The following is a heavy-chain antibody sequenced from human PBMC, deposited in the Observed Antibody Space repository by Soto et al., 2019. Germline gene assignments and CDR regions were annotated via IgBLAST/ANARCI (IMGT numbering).Heavy chain of an antibody. CDR2: INQDGGVT. CDR1: GFTFISSF. J-gene: IGHJ4*02. Sequence: GGSLRLSCVASGFTFISSFMGWIRQAPGKGLEWVANINQDGGVTYYVDSVEGRFTISRDNTKDSLYLQMNSLRGEDAAIYYCARYYRGSGRYFFDYWGQGTLVTVSS. V-gene: IGHV3-7*03. D-gene: IGHD6-19*01. CDR3: ARYYRGSGRYFFDY.